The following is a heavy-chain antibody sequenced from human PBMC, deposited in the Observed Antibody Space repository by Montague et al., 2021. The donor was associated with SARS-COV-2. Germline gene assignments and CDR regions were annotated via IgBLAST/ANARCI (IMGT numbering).Heavy chain of an antibody. V-gene: IGHV4-59*01. Sequence: SETLSLTCTVSGGSLSGYYWNWIRQPPGKGLEWIGYVYYRGSTSYNPSLKSRVTISVDTTKNQFSLRLSSVTAADTAVYYCARGAADGYNSRGDVFDIWGQETMVTVSS. J-gene: IGHJ3*02. CDR1: GGSLSGYY. D-gene: IGHD5-24*01. CDR3: ARGAADGYNSRGDVFDI. CDR2: VYYRGST.